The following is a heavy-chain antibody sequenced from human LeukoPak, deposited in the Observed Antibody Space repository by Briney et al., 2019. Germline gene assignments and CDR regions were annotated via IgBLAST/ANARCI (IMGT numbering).Heavy chain of an antibody. CDR3: ARLTDYDFWSGSKPYYFDY. CDR1: GFTFSSYA. V-gene: IGHV3-23*01. Sequence: GGSLRLSCAASGFTFSSYAMSWVRQAPGKGLEWVSAISGSGGSTYYADSVKGRFTISRDNSKNTLYLQMNSLRAEDTAVYYCARLTDYDFWSGSKPYYFDYWGQGTLVTVSS. CDR2: ISGSGGST. J-gene: IGHJ4*02. D-gene: IGHD3-3*01.